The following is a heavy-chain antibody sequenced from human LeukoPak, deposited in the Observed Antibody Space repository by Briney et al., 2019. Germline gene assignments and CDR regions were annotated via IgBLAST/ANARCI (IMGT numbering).Heavy chain of an antibody. CDR3: ARRSHASPAGYSPFFDS. CDR2: ISHSGAT. V-gene: IGHV3-23*01. CDR1: GFPFSSYT. D-gene: IGHD6-13*01. J-gene: IGHJ4*02. Sequence: GGSLRLSCAGSGFPFSSYTINWVRQGPGKGMEWASTISHSGATYYADSVKGRFTDSRDNSKNTVFLQMDSLRAEDTALYFCARRSHASPAGYSPFFDSWGQGTLVTVSS.